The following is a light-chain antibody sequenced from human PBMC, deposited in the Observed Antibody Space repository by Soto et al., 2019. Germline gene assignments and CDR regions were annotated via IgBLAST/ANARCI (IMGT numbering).Light chain of an antibody. CDR3: QQYGSSPPVT. J-gene: IGKJ3*01. V-gene: IGKV3-20*01. CDR1: QSVSSSY. CDR2: GAS. Sequence: ESVLTQSPGTLSLSTGERATLSCRASQSVSSSYLAWYQQKPGQAPRLLIYGASSRATGIPDRFSGSGSGTDFTLTTSRLEPEDFAVYYCQQYGSSPPVTFGPGPKVDIK.